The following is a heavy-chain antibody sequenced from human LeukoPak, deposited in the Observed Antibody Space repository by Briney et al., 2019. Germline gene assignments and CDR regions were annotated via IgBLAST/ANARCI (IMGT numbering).Heavy chain of an antibody. CDR1: GGTFSSCA. D-gene: IGHD3-3*01. Sequence: SVKVSCKASGGTFSSCAISWVRQAPGQGREWMGGIIPIFGTANYAQKFQGRVTITADESTSTAYMELSSLRSEDTAVYYCASLTYYDFWSGYYTWNYFDYWGQGALVTVSS. J-gene: IGHJ4*02. V-gene: IGHV1-69*01. CDR2: IIPIFGTA. CDR3: ASLTYYDFWSGYYTWNYFDY.